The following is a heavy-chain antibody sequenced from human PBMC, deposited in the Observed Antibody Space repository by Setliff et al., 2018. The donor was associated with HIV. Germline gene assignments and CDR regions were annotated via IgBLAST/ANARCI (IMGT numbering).Heavy chain of an antibody. CDR2: INPNSGGT. V-gene: IGHV1-2*06. CDR3: ARDGDYGEYGA. J-gene: IGHJ5*02. CDR1: GDTFTDYY. D-gene: IGHD4-17*01. Sequence: ASVKVSCKASGDTFTDYYFHWLRQAPGQGLEWMGRINPNSGGTNYAQKFRGRVTMTRDTSISTAYMELSRLRSDDTAVYYCARDGDYGEYGAWGQGTLVTVSS.